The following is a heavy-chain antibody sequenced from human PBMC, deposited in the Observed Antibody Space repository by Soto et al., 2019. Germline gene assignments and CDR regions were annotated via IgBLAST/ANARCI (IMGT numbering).Heavy chain of an antibody. J-gene: IGHJ4*02. CDR1: GFTFSSYW. CDR2: IHEDGSEK. Sequence: GGSLRLSCAASGFTFSSYWMTWVRQAPGKGLEWVASIHEDGSEKYYVDSVKGRFTISRDNAKNSLYLQMNSLRAEDTAVYYCARGRISYNYWGQGTLVTVSS. V-gene: IGHV3-7*01. D-gene: IGHD2-15*01. CDR3: ARGRISYNY.